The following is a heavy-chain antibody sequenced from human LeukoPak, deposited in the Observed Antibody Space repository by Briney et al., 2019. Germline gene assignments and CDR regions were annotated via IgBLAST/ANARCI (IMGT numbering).Heavy chain of an antibody. Sequence: SGTLSLTCAVSGGSILTTNWWSWVRQPPGKGLEWIGEVHLSGSTNYNPSLKSRVTMSVDTSKNQFSLKLTSVTAADTAVYYCARHSVASPHYFDYWGQGTPVTVSS. CDR2: VHLSGST. CDR3: ARHSVASPHYFDY. CDR1: GGSILTTNW. V-gene: IGHV4-4*02. J-gene: IGHJ4*02. D-gene: IGHD2-21*01.